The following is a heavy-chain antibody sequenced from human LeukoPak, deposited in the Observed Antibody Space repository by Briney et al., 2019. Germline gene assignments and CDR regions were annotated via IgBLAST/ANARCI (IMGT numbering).Heavy chain of an antibody. CDR1: GGSFSGHY. CDR2: IHYSGAT. V-gene: IGHV4-34*01. Sequence: PSETLSLTCAIYGGSFSGHYWSWIRQSPGKGLEWIAEIHYSGATNYNPSLKSRVTISGDTSKNQVFLRVTSVTAADTALYYCGRGILFDYYFDSWGQGTLVTVSS. J-gene: IGHJ4*02. CDR3: GRGILFDYYFDS. D-gene: IGHD3-9*01.